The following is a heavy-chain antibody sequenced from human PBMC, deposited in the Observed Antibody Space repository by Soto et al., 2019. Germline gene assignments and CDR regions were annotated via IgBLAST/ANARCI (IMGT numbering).Heavy chain of an antibody. CDR1: GFTFSRHA. D-gene: IGHD6-6*01. Sequence: QVQLVESGGGVVQPGRSLRLSCAASGFTFSRHAMHWVRQAPVKGLEWVAGISYDGSEKYYADSVKGRFTISRASSKNTLYLQMDSLGPEDTAVYYCAREVGGSSPPGWGQGTLVTVFS. V-gene: IGHV3-30-3*01. CDR2: ISYDGSEK. J-gene: IGHJ4*02. CDR3: AREVGGSSPPG.